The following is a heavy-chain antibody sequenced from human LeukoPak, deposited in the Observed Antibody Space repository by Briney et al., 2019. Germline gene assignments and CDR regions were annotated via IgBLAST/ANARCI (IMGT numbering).Heavy chain of an antibody. Sequence: GGSLRLSCVASGFTVSSNYMSWVRQAPGKGLEWVSVIYSGGSTYYADSVKGRFTISRDNSKNTLYLQMNSLRAEDTAVYYCARDGSSPGFDYWGQGTLVTVSS. D-gene: IGHD6-6*01. J-gene: IGHJ4*02. V-gene: IGHV3-66*01. CDR2: IYSGGST. CDR1: GFTVSSNY. CDR3: ARDGSSPGFDY.